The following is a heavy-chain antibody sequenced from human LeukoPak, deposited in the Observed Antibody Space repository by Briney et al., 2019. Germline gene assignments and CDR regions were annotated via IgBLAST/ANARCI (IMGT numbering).Heavy chain of an antibody. J-gene: IGHJ4*02. D-gene: IGHD3-10*01. Sequence: GGSLRLSCVASAFTFSSYEMIWVRQAPGKGLEWLSYITTSDSTTHYANSVKGRFTISRDNAKNSLYLQMNSLRAEDTAVYYCASPILWFGEYLFDYWGQGTLVTVSS. CDR1: AFTFSSYE. CDR3: ASPILWFGEYLFDY. V-gene: IGHV3-48*03. CDR2: ITTSDSTT.